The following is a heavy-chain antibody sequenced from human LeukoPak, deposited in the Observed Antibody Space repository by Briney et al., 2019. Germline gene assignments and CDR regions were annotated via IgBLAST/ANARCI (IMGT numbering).Heavy chain of an antibody. CDR1: GGSIRTYF. D-gene: IGHD6-13*01. CDR3: ARFGGIAAAGTNFDY. V-gene: IGHV4-59*13. Sequence: SETLSLTCTVSGGSIRTYFWSWIRQSPGKGLEWIGYMSLTGGTKYSPSLKSRVTISVDTSESQFSLRLTSVTAADTAVYYCARFGGIAAAGTNFDYWGQGTLVTVSS. J-gene: IGHJ4*02. CDR2: MSLTGGT.